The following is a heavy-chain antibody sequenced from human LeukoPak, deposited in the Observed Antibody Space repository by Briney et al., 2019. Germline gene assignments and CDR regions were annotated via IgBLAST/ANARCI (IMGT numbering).Heavy chain of an antibody. CDR1: GWSFSGYY. D-gene: IGHD6-13*01. CDR2: NNHSGST. V-gene: IGHV4-34*01. Sequence: SETLSLTCAVYGWSFSGYYWSLIPQPPREGLEGIWGNNHSGSTNYNPSLKSRVTISVDTSKNQFSLKLSSVTAADTAVYYCARLRKGIAAAGTRVRFDPWGQGTLVTVSS. CDR3: ARLRKGIAAAGTRVRFDP. J-gene: IGHJ5*02.